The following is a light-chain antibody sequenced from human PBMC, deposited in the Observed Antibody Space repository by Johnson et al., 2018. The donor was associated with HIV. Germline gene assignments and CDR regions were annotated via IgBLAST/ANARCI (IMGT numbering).Light chain of an antibody. CDR2: ENN. J-gene: IGLJ1*01. CDR1: TSNIENNY. V-gene: IGLV1-51*02. Sequence: QSVLTQPPSLSAAPGQKVTISCSGGTSNIENNYISWYQQFPGTAPKLLIYENNKRPSGIPDRFSGSKSGTSATLDLTGLQTGDEADYYCGTWDNSLSAGGVFGTGTKVTVL. CDR3: GTWDNSLSAGGV.